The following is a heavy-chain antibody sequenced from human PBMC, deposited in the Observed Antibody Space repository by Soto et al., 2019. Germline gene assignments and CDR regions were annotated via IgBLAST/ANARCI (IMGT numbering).Heavy chain of an antibody. J-gene: IGHJ6*02. CDR2: IIPIFCTA. CDR1: GGTFSSYA. V-gene: IGHV1-69*06. CDR3: ASLLSYYYGMDV. Sequence: QVQLVQSGAEVKKPGSSVKVSCKASGGTFSSYAISWVRQAPGQGLEWMGGIIPIFCTANYAQKFQGRVTITADKSTSTAYMELRSLRSEDTAVYYCASLLSYYYGMDVGGQGTTVTVAS.